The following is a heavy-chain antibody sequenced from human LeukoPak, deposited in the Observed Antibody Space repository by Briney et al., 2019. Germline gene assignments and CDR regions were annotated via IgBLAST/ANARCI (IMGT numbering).Heavy chain of an antibody. CDR2: IYYSGST. CDR1: GGSISSYY. Sequence: SETLSLTCTVSGGSISSYYWSWIRQPPGKGLAWIGYIYYSGSTNYNPSLKSRVTISVDTSKNQFSLKLSSVTAADTAVYYCARDRHWTNDWVFDYWGQGTLVTVSS. V-gene: IGHV4-59*01. D-gene: IGHD1/OR15-1a*01. CDR3: ARDRHWTNDWVFDY. J-gene: IGHJ4*02.